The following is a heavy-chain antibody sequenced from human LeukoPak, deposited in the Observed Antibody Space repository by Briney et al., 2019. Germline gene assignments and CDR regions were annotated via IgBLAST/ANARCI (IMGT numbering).Heavy chain of an antibody. D-gene: IGHD5-18*01. CDR1: GGSISSSSYY. J-gene: IGHJ4*02. CDR2: IYYSGST. Sequence: PSETLSLTCSVSGGSISSSSYYWGWIRQPPGKGLEWIGSIYYSGSTYNNPSLQSRVTMSVDTSKNQFSLKLSSVTAADTVFSSRGRHTRSSYGRNYFDFWGQGTLVTVSS. CDR3: GRHTRSSYGRNYFDF. V-gene: IGHV4-39*01.